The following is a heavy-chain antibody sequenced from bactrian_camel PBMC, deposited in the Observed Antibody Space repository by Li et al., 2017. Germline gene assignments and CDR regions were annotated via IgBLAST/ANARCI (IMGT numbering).Heavy chain of an antibody. D-gene: IGHD5*01. J-gene: IGHJ6*01. CDR1: GYTYDTYC. CDR3: AASWDVTANAALGRIAQPWFGY. Sequence: HVQLVESGGGSVQAGGSLRLSCAARGYTYDTYCMGWFRRPPGKEREGIAVIDSDGDTAYAESLKDRFTISADNEKDILYLRMDNLKPEDSATYHCAASWDVTANAALGRIAQPWFGYWGDGTQVTVS. V-gene: IGHV3S55*01. CDR2: IDSDGDT.